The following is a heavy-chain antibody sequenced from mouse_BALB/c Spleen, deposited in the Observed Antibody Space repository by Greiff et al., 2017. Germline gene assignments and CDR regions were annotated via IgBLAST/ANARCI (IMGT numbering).Heavy chain of an antibody. Sequence: EVQLQESGGDLVKPGGSLKLSCAASGFTFISYGMSWVRQTPDKRLEWVATISSGGSYTYYPDSVKGRFTISRDNAKNTLYLQMSSLKSEDTAMYYCARGGAYYRYDRRDYYAMDYWGQGTSVTVSS. CDR2: ISSGGSYT. D-gene: IGHD2-14*01. J-gene: IGHJ4*01. CDR1: GFTFISYG. V-gene: IGHV5-6*01. CDR3: ARGGAYYRYDRRDYYAMDY.